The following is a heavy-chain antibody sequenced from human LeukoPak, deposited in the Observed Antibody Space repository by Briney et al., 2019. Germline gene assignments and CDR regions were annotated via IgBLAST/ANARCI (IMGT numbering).Heavy chain of an antibody. V-gene: IGHV3-23*01. J-gene: IGHJ6*01. CDR3: ANYCSGGSCYYYYYGMDV. Sequence: SGGITYYADSVKGRFTISRDNSKNTLYLQMNSLRAEDTAVYYCANYCSGGSCYYYYYGMDVWGQGTTVTVSS. CDR2: SGGIT. D-gene: IGHD2-15*01.